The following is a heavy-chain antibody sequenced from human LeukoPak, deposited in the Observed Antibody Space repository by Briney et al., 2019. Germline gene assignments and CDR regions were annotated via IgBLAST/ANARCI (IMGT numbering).Heavy chain of an antibody. Sequence: PGGSLRLSCAASGFTCSSYWMHWVRQAPGKGLVWVSRINSDGSSTSYADSVKGRFTISRDNAKNTLYLQMNSLRAEDTAVYYCARVSPEGDYDYWGQGTLVTVSS. CDR3: ARVSPEGDYDY. V-gene: IGHV3-74*01. D-gene: IGHD4-17*01. J-gene: IGHJ4*02. CDR2: INSDGSST. CDR1: GFTCSSYW.